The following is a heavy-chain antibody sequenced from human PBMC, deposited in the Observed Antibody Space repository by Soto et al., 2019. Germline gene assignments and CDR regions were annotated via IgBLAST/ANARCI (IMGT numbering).Heavy chain of an antibody. D-gene: IGHD3-16*02. CDR1: GFTFDDDG. J-gene: IGHJ3*02. V-gene: IGHV3-9*01. CDR3: VLLWDYVGGSYLPCACDI. Sequence: SLILSCAASGFTFDDDGMHWVRQAPGKGLEWVSGTSWNSGSIGYADSVKGRFTISRDNAKNSLYLQRNSLRAEDTALYYCVLLWDYVGGSYLPCACDIWGQGTMVTVAS. CDR2: TSWNSGSI.